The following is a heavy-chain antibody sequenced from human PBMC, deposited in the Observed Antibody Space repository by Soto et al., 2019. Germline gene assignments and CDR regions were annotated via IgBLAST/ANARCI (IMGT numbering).Heavy chain of an antibody. Sequence: PSETLSLTCTVSGGSISSGDYYWSWIRQPPGKGLEWIGYIYYSGSTYYNPSLKSRVTISVDTSKNQFSLKLSSVTAADTAVYYCARVRPDGVVRGARYYFDYWGQGTLVTVS. V-gene: IGHV4-30-4*01. D-gene: IGHD3-10*01. CDR3: ARVRPDGVVRGARYYFDY. CDR2: IYYSGST. CDR1: GGSISSGDYY. J-gene: IGHJ4*02.